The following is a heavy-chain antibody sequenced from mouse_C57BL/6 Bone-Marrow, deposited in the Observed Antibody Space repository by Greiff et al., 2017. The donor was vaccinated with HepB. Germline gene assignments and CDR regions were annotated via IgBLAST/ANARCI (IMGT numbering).Heavy chain of an antibody. CDR1: GFTFSDYY. J-gene: IGHJ1*03. V-gene: IGHV5-12*01. CDR2: ISNGGGST. CDR3: ARRGPPGYFDV. Sequence: EVKVVESGGGLVQPGGSLKLSCAASGFTFSDYYMYWVRQTPEKRLEWVAYISNGGGSTYYPDTVKGRFTISRDNAKNTLYLQMSRLKSEDTAMYYCARRGPPGYFDVWGTGTTVTVSS.